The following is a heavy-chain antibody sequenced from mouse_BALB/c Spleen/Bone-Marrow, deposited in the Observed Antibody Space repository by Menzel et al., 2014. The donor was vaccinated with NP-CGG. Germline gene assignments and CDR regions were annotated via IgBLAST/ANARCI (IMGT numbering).Heavy chain of an antibody. Sequence: EVQGVESGGDLVKPGGSLKLSCAASGFTFSSYGMSWVRPTPEKRLEWVATISGGGSYIYYADNVKGRFIISRDNAKNNLYLQVRSLRSEDTALYYCAREGYDYDWFADWGQGTLVTVSA. CDR3: AREGYDYDWFAD. CDR1: GFTFSSYG. CDR2: ISGGGSYI. J-gene: IGHJ3*01. D-gene: IGHD2-4*01. V-gene: IGHV5-9-2*01.